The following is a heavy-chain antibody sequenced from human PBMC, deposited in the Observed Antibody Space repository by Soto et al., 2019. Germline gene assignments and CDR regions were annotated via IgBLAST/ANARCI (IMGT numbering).Heavy chain of an antibody. CDR1: GFTLYNYA. J-gene: IGHJ3*01. V-gene: IGHV3-23*01. CDR2: ISGGGDGT. Sequence: EVQLLESGGGLVRPGGSLRLSCAASGFTLYNYAMNWVRQAPGKGLEWVSTISGGGDGTYYADSVKGRFTISRDNSRNTVYLQMISLRAEDTAVYYCAKKGLGSLATYCTTGDCHYAFDVWGQGTLVTVSS. D-gene: IGHD2-8*01. CDR3: AKKGLGSLATYCTTGDCHYAFDV.